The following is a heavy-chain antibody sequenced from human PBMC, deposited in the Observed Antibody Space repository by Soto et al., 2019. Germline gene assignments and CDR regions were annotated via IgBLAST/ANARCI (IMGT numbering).Heavy chain of an antibody. V-gene: IGHV1-18*04. CDR3: ARSDSSGYYTLRYWYFDL. J-gene: IGHJ2*01. CDR2: ISAYNGNT. Sequence: ASVNVSCKSSGYTFTSYCISWVRQAPGQGLEWMGWISAYNGNTNYAQKLQGRVTMTTDTSTSTAYMELRSLRSDDTAVYYCARSDSSGYYTLRYWYFDLWGRGTLVTVSS. D-gene: IGHD3-22*01. CDR1: GYTFTSYC.